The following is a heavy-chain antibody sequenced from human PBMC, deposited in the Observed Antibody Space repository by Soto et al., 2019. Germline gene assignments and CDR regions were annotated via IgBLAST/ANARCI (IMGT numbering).Heavy chain of an antibody. J-gene: IGHJ4*02. D-gene: IGHD3-3*02. Sequence: GGSLRLSCAASGFTFSSYSMNWVRQAPGKGLEWVSSISSSSSYIYYADSVKGRFTISRDNAKNSLYLQMNSLRAEDTAVYYCARDPPAFLEWLLPSVTSHFDYWGQGTLVTVSS. V-gene: IGHV3-21*01. CDR2: ISSSSSYI. CDR3: ARDPPAFLEWLLPSVTSHFDY. CDR1: GFTFSSYS.